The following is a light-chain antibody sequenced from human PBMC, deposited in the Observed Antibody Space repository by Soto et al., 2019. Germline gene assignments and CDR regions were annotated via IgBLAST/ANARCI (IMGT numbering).Light chain of an antibody. CDR3: ATWDDSLSGPV. J-gene: IGLJ3*02. V-gene: IGLV1-47*02. Sequence: QSVLTQPPSASGTPGRWVTISCSGSSSNIGSNYVYWYQQLPGTAPKLLIYNHNQRPSGVPDRFSGSKSGTSASLAISGLRSEDEADYYCATWDDSLSGPVFGGGTQLTVL. CDR1: SSNIGSNY. CDR2: NHN.